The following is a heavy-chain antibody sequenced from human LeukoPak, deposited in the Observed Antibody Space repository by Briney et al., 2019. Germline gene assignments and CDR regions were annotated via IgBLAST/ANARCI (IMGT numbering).Heavy chain of an antibody. CDR1: GGSFSSYY. Sequence: SETLSLTCTVSGGSFSSYYWTWLRQPPGKGLEWIGYIDHSGSTNYNPSLKSRVTISSDTSKNQFSLELSSVTAADTAVYYCARLKATVSIHAYFDYWGQGTLVTVSS. D-gene: IGHD4-17*01. CDR2: IDHSGST. CDR3: ARLKATVSIHAYFDY. J-gene: IGHJ4*02. V-gene: IGHV4-59*01.